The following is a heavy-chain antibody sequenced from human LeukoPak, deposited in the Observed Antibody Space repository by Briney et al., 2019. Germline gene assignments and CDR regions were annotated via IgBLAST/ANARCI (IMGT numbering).Heavy chain of an antibody. CDR2: IHYSGST. CDR3: ARHVYGGDAPFDY. J-gene: IGHJ4*02. CDR1: GGSISSNRYY. V-gene: IGHV4-39*01. Sequence: SETLSLTCTVSGGSISSNRYYWGWIRQPPGKGLEWIGNIHYSGSTYYNPSLETRVTISVDTSKNQFSLKLSSVTAADTAVYYCARHVYGGDAPFDYWGQGTLVTVSS. D-gene: IGHD3-16*01.